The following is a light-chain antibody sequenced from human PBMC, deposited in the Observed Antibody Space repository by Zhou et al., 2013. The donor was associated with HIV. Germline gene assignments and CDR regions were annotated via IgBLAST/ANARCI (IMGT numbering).Light chain of an antibody. V-gene: IGKV3-15*01. CDR1: QSVFSN. J-gene: IGKJ4*01. Sequence: EVVMTQSPSTLSVSPGERVTLSCRASQSVFSNLAWYQQRPGQPPRLLIYDASTRATGVPVRFSGSGSGTDFTLTITSLQSEDVAVYYCQQYNRWPPLTFGGGTQVEIK. CDR3: QQYNRWPPLT. CDR2: DAS.